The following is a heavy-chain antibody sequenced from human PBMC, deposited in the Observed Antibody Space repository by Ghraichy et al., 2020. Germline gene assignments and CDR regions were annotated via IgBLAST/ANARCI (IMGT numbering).Heavy chain of an antibody. J-gene: IGHJ4*02. V-gene: IGHV4-34*01. CDR3: ARHRRPGYDFDSFEF. CDR1: GGSFNKYY. Sequence: ESLNISCAVSGGSFNKYYWSWIRQPPGKGLEWIGIISHSGSTDYIPSLKSRITISMDTSKNHFSLNLTSVTAADTAMYYCARHRRPGYDFDSFEFWGQGTLVTVSS. D-gene: IGHD2-2*03. CDR2: ISHSGST.